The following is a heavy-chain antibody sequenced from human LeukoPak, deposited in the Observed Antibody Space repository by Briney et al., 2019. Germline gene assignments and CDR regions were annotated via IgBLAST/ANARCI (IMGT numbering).Heavy chain of an antibody. CDR2: IFYTGST. J-gene: IGHJ5*02. V-gene: IGHV4-39*07. D-gene: IGHD6-19*01. Sequence: SETLCLTCAVSGDFFSSNSYLGGIGPRPGEGLEGIGRIFYTGSTYYDPSLKSRVTISVDTSKNQFSLKLSSVTAADTAVYYCAREGEVSGWYATPNWFDPWGQGTLVTVSS. CDR3: AREGEVSGWYATPNWFDP. CDR1: GDFFSSNSY.